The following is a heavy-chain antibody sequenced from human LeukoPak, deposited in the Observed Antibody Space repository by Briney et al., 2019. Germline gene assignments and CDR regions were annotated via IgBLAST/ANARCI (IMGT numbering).Heavy chain of an antibody. CDR2: IRQDGGEK. D-gene: IGHD6-13*01. J-gene: IGHJ4*01. CDR3: ARDGTAAGLYFDL. V-gene: IGHV3-7*01. Sequence: GGSLRLSCAASGFIFSRYWMNWVRQAPGKGLEWVASIRQDGGEKSYVDSVKGRFTISRDNTKSSLYLQINSLRAEDTAVYYCARDGTAAGLYFDLWGQGTLVTVSS. CDR1: GFIFSRYW.